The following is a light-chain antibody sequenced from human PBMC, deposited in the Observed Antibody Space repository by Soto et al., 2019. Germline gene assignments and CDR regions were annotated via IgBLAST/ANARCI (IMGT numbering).Light chain of an antibody. CDR1: SSDVGGYNY. J-gene: IGLJ1*01. V-gene: IGLV2-14*01. Sequence: QSALTQPASVSGSPGQSITISCTGTSSDVGGYNYVSWYQHHPGKAPKLMIYEVSNRPSGVSNRFSGSKSANTASLTISGLQAEDEADYYCTSYTSTSTPYVFGAGTKVTVL. CDR3: TSYTSTSTPYV. CDR2: EVS.